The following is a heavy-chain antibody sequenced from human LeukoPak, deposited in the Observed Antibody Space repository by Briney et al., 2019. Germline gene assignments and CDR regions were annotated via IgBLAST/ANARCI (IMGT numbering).Heavy chain of an antibody. CDR3: ARGNY. Sequence: GGSLRLSCVASGFTVSTNYMTWVRQAPGKGLEWVSVIYSGGTTYYADSVKGRFTISRDNSKNTLYLQMNNLRADDTAVYYCARGNYWGQGTLVTVSS. CDR1: GFTVSTNY. V-gene: IGHV3-53*01. J-gene: IGHJ4*02. CDR2: IYSGGTT.